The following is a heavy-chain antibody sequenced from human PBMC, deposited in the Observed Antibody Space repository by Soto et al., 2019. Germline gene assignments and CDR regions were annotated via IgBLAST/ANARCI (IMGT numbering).Heavy chain of an antibody. D-gene: IGHD5-18*01. CDR3: ARATGYGYGPNYYYYYMDV. CDR2: IIPILGIA. V-gene: IGHV1-69*02. CDR1: GGTFSSYT. Sequence: QVQLVQSGAEVKKPGSSVKVSCKASGGTFSSYTISWVRQAPGQGLAWMGRIIPILGIANYAQKFQGRVTITADKSTSTAYLELSRLRSDDTVVYYCARATGYGYGPNYYYYYMDVWGKGTTVTVSS. J-gene: IGHJ6*03.